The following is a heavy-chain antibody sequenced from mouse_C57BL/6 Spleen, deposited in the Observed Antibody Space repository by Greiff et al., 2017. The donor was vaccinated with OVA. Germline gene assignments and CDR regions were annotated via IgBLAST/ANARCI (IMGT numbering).Heavy chain of an antibody. CDR1: GYTFTSYD. CDR3: ARNAGSSPPFAY. CDR2: ISPRDGST. V-gene: IGHV1-85*01. Sequence: VQLQESGPELVKPGASVKLSCKASGYTFTSYDINWVKQRPGQGLEWIGWISPRDGSTKYNEKFKGKATLTVDTSSSTAYMELHSLTSEDSAVYFCARNAGSSPPFAYWGQGTLVTVSA. D-gene: IGHD1-1*01. J-gene: IGHJ3*01.